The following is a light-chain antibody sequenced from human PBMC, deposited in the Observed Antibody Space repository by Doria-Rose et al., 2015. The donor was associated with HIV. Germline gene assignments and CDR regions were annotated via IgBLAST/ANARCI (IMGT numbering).Light chain of an antibody. CDR1: QSFSSTY. CDR2: DRS. Sequence: TQSPGTLSLSPGERATLSCRASQSFSSTYLAWYQQNPVQAPSLVIYDRSTRASGIPDRFSASGSGTDFTLTINRLEPEDFALYYCHQYGTSWTFGQGTKVEI. J-gene: IGKJ1*01. CDR3: HQYGTSWT. V-gene: IGKV3-20*01.